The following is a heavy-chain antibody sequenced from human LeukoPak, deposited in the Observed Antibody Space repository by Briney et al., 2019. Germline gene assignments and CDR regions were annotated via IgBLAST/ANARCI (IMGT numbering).Heavy chain of an antibody. CDR2: ISGSGGST. CDR1: GFTFSSYA. V-gene: IGHV3-23*01. J-gene: IGHJ4*02. Sequence: PGGSLRLSCAASGFTFSSYAMSWVRQAPGKGLEWVSAISGSGGSTYYADSVKGRFTISRDNSKNTPYLQMNSLRAEDTAVYYCAKGRIAVAMMDYFDYWGQGTLVTVSS. CDR3: AKGRIAVAMMDYFDY. D-gene: IGHD6-19*01.